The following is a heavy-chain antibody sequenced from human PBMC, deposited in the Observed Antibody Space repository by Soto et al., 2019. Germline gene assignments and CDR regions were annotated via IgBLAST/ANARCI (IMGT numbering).Heavy chain of an antibody. J-gene: IGHJ4*02. V-gene: IGHV4-31*03. CDR1: GGSISSGAYY. D-gene: IGHD2-15*01. Sequence: QVQLQESGPGLVKPSQTLSLTCTVSGGSISSGAYYWTWIRQHPGKGLEWIAYIYYNGRTSYNPSLKSRVAISIDTSKNQFSLKLSSVTAADTAVYYCARTPSDCLGGRCYLPDYWGQGTFVTASS. CDR3: ARTPSDCLGGRCYLPDY. CDR2: IYYNGRT.